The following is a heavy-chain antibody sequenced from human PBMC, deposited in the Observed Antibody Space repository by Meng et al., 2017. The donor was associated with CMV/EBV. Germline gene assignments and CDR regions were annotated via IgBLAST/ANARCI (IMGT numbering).Heavy chain of an antibody. Sequence: GGSLRLSCAASGFTFSSYWMSWVRQAPGKGLEWVANIKQDGSEKYYVDSVKGRFTISRDNAKNSLYLQMNSLRAEDTAVYYCARGITGTTRVKKYYFDYWGQGTLVTVSS. CDR3: ARGITGTTRVKKYYFDY. V-gene: IGHV3-7*03. D-gene: IGHD1-14*01. J-gene: IGHJ4*02. CDR2: IKQDGSEK. CDR1: GFTFSSYW.